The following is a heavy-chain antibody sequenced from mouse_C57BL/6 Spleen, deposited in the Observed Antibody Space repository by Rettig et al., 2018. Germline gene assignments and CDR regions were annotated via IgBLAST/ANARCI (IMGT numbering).Heavy chain of an antibody. CDR2: INYDGGST. Sequence: QVPEKGLEWVADINYDGGSTYYLDSLKSRFIISRDNAKNILYLQMNSLRAEDTATYYCAREQGRLRRRYFDVWGTGTTVTVSS. D-gene: IGHD2-4*01. V-gene: IGHV5-16*01. CDR3: AREQGRLRRRYFDV. J-gene: IGHJ1*03.